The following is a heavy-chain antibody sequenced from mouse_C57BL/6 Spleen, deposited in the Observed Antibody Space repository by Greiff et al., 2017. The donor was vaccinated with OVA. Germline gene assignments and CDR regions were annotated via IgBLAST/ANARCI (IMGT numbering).Heavy chain of an antibody. D-gene: IGHD4-1*01. CDR1: GFTFSSYG. CDR2: ISSGGSYT. Sequence: EVKLMESGGDLVKPGGSLKLSCAASGFTFSSYGMSWVRQTPDKRLEWVATISSGGSYTYYPDSVKGRFTISRDNAKNTLYLQMSSLKSEDTAMYYCARGTGTGYAMDYWGQGTSVTVSS. CDR3: ARGTGTGYAMDY. V-gene: IGHV5-6*01. J-gene: IGHJ4*01.